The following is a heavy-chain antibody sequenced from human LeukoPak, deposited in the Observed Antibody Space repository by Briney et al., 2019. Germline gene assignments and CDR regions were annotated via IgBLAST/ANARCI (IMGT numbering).Heavy chain of an antibody. CDR2: ITNTGNTV. Sequence: GGSLRLSCAASGFTFSDFYMSWIRQAPGKGLEWIAYITNTGNTVHYADSVMGRFTISRDNSKNTLNLQMNSLRAEDTAVYYCARDLGQYYDTSDNWFDPWGQGTLVTVSS. D-gene: IGHD3-22*01. CDR3: ARDLGQYYDTSDNWFDP. J-gene: IGHJ5*02. CDR1: GFTFSDFY. V-gene: IGHV3-11*04.